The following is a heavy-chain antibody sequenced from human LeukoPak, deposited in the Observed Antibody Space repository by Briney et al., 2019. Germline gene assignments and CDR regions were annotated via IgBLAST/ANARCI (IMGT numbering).Heavy chain of an antibody. V-gene: IGHV3-23*01. CDR2: ISGSGGST. J-gene: IGHJ4*02. CDR1: GFTFSSYA. CDR3: AKTPARRSLYYFDY. D-gene: IGHD2-15*01. Sequence: WGSLRLSCAASGFTFSSYAMSWVRQAPGKGLEWVSAISGSGGSTYYADSVKGRFTISRDNSKNTLYLQMNSLRAEDTAVYYCAKTPARRSLYYFDYWGQGTPVTVSS.